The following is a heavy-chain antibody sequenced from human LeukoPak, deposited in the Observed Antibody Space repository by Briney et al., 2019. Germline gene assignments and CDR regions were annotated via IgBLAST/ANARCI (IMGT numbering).Heavy chain of an antibody. CDR2: IWYDGSNK. D-gene: IGHD3-10*01. CDR3: ARDQGGFGYFDY. CDR1: GFTFSSYG. J-gene: IGHJ4*02. Sequence: GRSLRLSCAASGFTFSSYGMHWVRQAPGKGLEWVAVIWYDGSNKYYADSVKGRFTISRDNSKNTLYLQMNSLRAEDTAVYYCARDQGGFGYFDYWGQGTLVTVSS. V-gene: IGHV3-33*01.